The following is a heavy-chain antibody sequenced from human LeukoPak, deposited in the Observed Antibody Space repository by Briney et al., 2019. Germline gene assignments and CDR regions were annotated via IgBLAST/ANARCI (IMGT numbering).Heavy chain of an antibody. CDR1: GFTFSSYG. CDR2: IWYDGSNK. J-gene: IGHJ4*02. CDR3: ASFLREGIVVVPAAPTGY. Sequence: GGSLRLSCAASGFTFSSYGMHWVRQAPGKGLEWVAVIWYDGSNKYYADSVKGRFTISRDNSKNTLYLQMNSLRAEDTAVYYCASFLREGIVVVPAAPTGYWGQGTLVTVSS. V-gene: IGHV3-33*01. D-gene: IGHD2-2*01.